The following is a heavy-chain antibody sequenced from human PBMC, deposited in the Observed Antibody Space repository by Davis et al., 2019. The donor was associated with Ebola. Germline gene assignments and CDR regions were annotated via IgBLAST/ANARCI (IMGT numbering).Heavy chain of an antibody. D-gene: IGHD3-3*01. Sequence: SETLSLTCTVSGGSISSYYWSWIRQPPGKGLEWIGHIYNSGSTNYNPSLKSRVTISVDTSKNQFSLKLSSVTAADTAVYYCARVTYYDFWSGYYRDPYFDYWGQGTLVTVSS. CDR2: IYNSGST. V-gene: IGHV4-59*08. CDR3: ARVTYYDFWSGYYRDPYFDY. CDR1: GGSISSYY. J-gene: IGHJ4*02.